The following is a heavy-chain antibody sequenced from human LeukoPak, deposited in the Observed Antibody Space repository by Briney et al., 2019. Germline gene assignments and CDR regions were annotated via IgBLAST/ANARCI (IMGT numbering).Heavy chain of an antibody. J-gene: IGHJ3*02. CDR2: IYYSGST. V-gene: IGHV4-39*07. CDR3: ARDLRPQSGGCSSTSCYEHDAFDI. CDR1: GGSISSSSYY. Sequence: SETLSLTCTVSGGSISSSSYYWGWIRQPPGKGLEWIGSIYYSGSTYSNPSLKSRVTISVDTSKSQFSLKLSSVTAADTAVYYCARDLRPQSGGCSSTSCYEHDAFDIWGQGTMVTVSS. D-gene: IGHD2-2*01.